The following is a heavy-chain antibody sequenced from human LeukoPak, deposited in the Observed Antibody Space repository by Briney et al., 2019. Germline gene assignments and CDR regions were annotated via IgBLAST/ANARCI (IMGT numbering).Heavy chain of an antibody. CDR3: AKAKDILPDY. J-gene: IGHJ4*02. Sequence: GGSLRLSCATSGFTFDDYAMHWVRQAPGKGLEWASGISWNSVSIGYADSVKGRFTISRDNAKNSLYLQMNSLRAEDTALYYCAKAKDILPDYWGQGTLVTVSS. V-gene: IGHV3-9*01. CDR2: ISWNSVSI. CDR1: GFTFDDYA. D-gene: IGHD3-9*01.